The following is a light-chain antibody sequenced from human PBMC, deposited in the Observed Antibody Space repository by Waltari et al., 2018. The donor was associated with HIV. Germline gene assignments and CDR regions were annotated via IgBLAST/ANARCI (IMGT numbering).Light chain of an antibody. J-gene: IGLJ2*01. Sequence: QSVLTQPPSASGTPGQRVTISCSGSSSNIGSDAVNWYQQFPGTAPQVLIYSNDQRPSGVPDRFSGSKSGTSASLAINGLQSEDEADYYCVVWDARLNGLVFGGGIKLTVL. V-gene: IGLV1-44*01. CDR1: SSNIGSDA. CDR3: VVWDARLNGLV. CDR2: SND.